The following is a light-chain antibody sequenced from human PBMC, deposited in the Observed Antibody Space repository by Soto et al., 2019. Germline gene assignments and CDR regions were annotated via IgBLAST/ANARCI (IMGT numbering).Light chain of an antibody. CDR2: GAS. Sequence: DIQMTQSPSSLFASVGDRVTITCRASQGIRNNLGWYQQRPGEAPKRLIYGASSLQRGVPSRFSGSGSGTEFTLTISSLRPEDSATYYCLQHDSYPRTFGQVTKLEIK. V-gene: IGKV1-17*01. CDR3: LQHDSYPRT. J-gene: IGKJ1*01. CDR1: QGIRNN.